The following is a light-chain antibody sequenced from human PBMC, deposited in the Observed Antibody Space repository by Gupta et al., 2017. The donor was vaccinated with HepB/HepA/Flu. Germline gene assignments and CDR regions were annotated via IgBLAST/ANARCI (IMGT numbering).Light chain of an antibody. CDR1: QTVLSSSNNKNY. CDR3: QQYYSTPRT. V-gene: IGKV4-1*01. Sequence: DIVMTQSPVTLAVALGETATINCKSSQTVLSSSNNKNYLAWYQQKPGQPPKPLIYSASTRASGVPDRFSGSGSGTDFTLTISSLQAEDVAVYYCQQYYSTPRTFGQGTKVEIK. CDR2: SAS. J-gene: IGKJ1*01.